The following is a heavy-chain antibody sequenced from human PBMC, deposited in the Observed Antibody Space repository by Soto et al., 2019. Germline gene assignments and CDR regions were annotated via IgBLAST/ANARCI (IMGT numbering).Heavy chain of an antibody. Sequence: QVQLQESGPGLVKPSETLSHTCSVSGGSISGYYWSWIRQTPEKGLEWIGYIYYSGSTNYNPSLKSRVTMLIDMSKNQFSLKLTSVSAADTAVYYCAAAPRYWGQGILVTVSS. CDR2: IYYSGST. V-gene: IGHV4-59*01. CDR3: AAAPRY. J-gene: IGHJ4*02. CDR1: GGSISGYY. D-gene: IGHD2-15*01.